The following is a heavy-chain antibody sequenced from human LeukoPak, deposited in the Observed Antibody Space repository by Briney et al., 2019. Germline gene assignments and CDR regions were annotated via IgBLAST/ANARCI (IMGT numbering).Heavy chain of an antibody. CDR2: IYYSGST. V-gene: IGHV4-59*01. CDR1: GGSISSYY. J-gene: IGHJ4*02. D-gene: IGHD6-19*01. CDR3: ARDGWSSY. Sequence: PSETLSLTCTVSGGSISSYYWSWIRQPPGKGLEWIGYIYYSGSTNYNPSLKSRVTISVDTSKNQFSLKLSSVTAADTAVYYCARDGWSSYWGQGTLVTVSS.